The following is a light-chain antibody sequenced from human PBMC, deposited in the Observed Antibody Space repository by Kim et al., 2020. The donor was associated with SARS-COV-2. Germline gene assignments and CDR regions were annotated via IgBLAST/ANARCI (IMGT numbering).Light chain of an antibody. CDR3: QQLNSYPFT. CDR2: AAS. Sequence: ASVGDRVTITCRASQGISSYLAWYQQKPGKAPKLLIYAASTLQSGVPSRFGGSGSGTDFTLTISSLQPEEFATYYCQQLNSYPFTFGGGTKVDIK. J-gene: IGKJ4*01. CDR1: QGISSY. V-gene: IGKV1-9*01.